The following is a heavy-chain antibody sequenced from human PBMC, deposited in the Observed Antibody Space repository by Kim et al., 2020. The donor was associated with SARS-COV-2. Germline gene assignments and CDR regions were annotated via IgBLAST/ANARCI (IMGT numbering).Heavy chain of an antibody. CDR3: ARGGCSSTSCYVYYYYYGMDV. D-gene: IGHD2-2*01. J-gene: IGHJ6*02. CDR2: IKQDGSEK. V-gene: IGHV3-7*03. CDR1: GFTFSSYW. Sequence: GGSLRLSCAASGFTFSSYWMSWVRQAPGKGLEWVANIKQDGSEKYYVDSVKGRFTISRDNAKNSLYLQMNSLRAEDTAVYYCARGGCSSTSCYVYYYYYGMDVWGQGTTVTVSS.